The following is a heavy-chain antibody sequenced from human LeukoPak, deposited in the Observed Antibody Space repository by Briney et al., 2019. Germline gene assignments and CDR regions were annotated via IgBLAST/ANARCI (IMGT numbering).Heavy chain of an antibody. CDR2: IDGRGSTI. Sequence: GGSLRLSCAASGFTFSGYEMTWVRQAPGKGLEWVSYIDGRGSTIYYADAVRGRFTISRDNAKNSLYLQMNSLRAEDTAVYFCARDPISVAATDSWGQGTLVPVSS. J-gene: IGHJ4*02. D-gene: IGHD2-15*01. V-gene: IGHV3-48*03. CDR3: ARDPISVAATDS. CDR1: GFTFSGYE.